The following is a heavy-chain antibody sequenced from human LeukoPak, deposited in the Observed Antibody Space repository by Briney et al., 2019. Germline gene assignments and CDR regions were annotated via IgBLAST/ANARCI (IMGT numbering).Heavy chain of an antibody. CDR2: ISYDGSNK. Sequence: GGSLRLSCAASGFTFSSYAMHWVRQAPGKGLEWVAVISYDGSNKYYADSVKGRFTISRDNSKNTLYLQMNSLRAEDAAVYYCARDQGGDRYFDWLGVNYYYYGMDVWGQGTTVTVSS. V-gene: IGHV3-30-3*01. CDR1: GFTFSSYA. CDR3: ARDQGGDRYFDWLGVNYYYYGMDV. D-gene: IGHD3-9*01. J-gene: IGHJ6*02.